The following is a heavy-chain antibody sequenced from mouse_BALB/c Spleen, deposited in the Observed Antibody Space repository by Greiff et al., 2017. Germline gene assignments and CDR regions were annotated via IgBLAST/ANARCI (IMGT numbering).Heavy chain of an antibody. J-gene: IGHJ4*01. CDR1: GFTFSSFG. D-gene: IGHD1-1*01. CDR2: ISSGSSTI. CDR3: ARDHYYGSSYRAMDY. Sequence: EVQRVESGGGLVQPGGSRKLSCAASGFTFSSFGMHWVRQAPEKGLEWVAYISSGSSTIYYADTVKGRFTISRDNPKNTLFLQMTSLRSEDTAMYYCARDHYYGSSYRAMDYWGQGTAVTVSS. V-gene: IGHV5-17*02.